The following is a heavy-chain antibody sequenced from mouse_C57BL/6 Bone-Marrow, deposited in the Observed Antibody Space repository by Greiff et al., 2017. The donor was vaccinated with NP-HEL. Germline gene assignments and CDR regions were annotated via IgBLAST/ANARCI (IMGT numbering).Heavy chain of an antibody. CDR2: IDPENGDT. CDR1: GFNIKDDY. V-gene: IGHV14-4*01. CDR3: TTGGSSPYAMDY. D-gene: IGHD1-1*01. J-gene: IGHJ4*01. Sequence: VQLQQSGAELVRPGASVKLSCTVSGFNIKDDYMHWVQQRPEQGLEWIGWIDPENGDTEYASKFQGQATITADTSSNTSYLHLSSLTSEDTAVYYCTTGGSSPYAMDYWGQGTSVTVSS.